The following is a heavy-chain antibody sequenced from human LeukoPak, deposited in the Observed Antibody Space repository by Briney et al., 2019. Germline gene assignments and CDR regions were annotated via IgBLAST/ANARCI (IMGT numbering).Heavy chain of an antibody. CDR2: IYPGDSDT. D-gene: IGHD6-13*01. V-gene: IGHV5-51*01. CDR1: GYSFTSYW. CDR3: ARQRPARYSSSWYADY. J-gene: IGHJ4*02. Sequence: GESLKISCKGSGYSFTSYWIGWVRPMPGRGLEWMGIIYPGDSDTRYSPSFQGQVTISADKSISTAYLQWSSLKASDTAMYYCARQRPARYSSSWYADYWGQGTLVTVSS.